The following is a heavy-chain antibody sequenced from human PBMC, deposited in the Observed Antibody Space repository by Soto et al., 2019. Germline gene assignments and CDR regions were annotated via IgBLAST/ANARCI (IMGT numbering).Heavy chain of an antibody. CDR1: GFTFSTYW. CDR2: ITNDGSIT. CDR3: ARVRTGGYDFDF. D-gene: IGHD5-12*01. J-gene: IGHJ4*02. Sequence: EVQLVESRGGLVQPGGSLRLSCAASGFTFSTYWMHWVRQAPGKGLVWVSRITNDGSITGYADSVRGRFTISRDSAKNTLSLQMNSLRAEDTAVYYCARVRTGGYDFDFWGQGTLVTVSS. V-gene: IGHV3-74*01.